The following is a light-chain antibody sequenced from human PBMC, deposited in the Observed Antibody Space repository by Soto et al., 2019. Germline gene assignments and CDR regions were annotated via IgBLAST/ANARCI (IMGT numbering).Light chain of an antibody. V-gene: IGKV1-5*01. CDR1: QSVRNW. J-gene: IGKJ1*01. CDR3: QQYDGYSPQT. CDR2: DSS. Sequence: DIQMTQSPSTLFASVGDRVTITCRASQSVRNWLAWYQQKPGRAPHLLIYDSSTLEPGVPSRFRGSGSGTEFILTINGMQPDDFGTYYCQQYDGYSPQTFGQGTKVEIK.